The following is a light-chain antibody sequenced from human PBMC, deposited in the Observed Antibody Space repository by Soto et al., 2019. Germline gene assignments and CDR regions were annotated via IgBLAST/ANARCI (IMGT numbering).Light chain of an antibody. Sequence: ELVMTQSPATLSVSPGGRATLSCRASQSISDTLAWYQQKPGQAPRLLIYSASARATGFPDRFSGSGSGTDFTLTISRLQSEDFAVYYCQQYNNWPWTXGQGTKVEIK. J-gene: IGKJ1*01. CDR2: SAS. CDR1: QSISDT. CDR3: QQYNNWPWT. V-gene: IGKV3-15*01.